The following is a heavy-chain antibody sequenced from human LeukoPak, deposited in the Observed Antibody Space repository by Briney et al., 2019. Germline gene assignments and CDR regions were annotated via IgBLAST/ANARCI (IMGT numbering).Heavy chain of an antibody. CDR1: GGSISSYY. J-gene: IGHJ6*03. D-gene: IGHD1-20*01. Sequence: PSETLSLTCTVSGGSISSYYWSWIRQPPGKGLEWIGYIYYSGSTDYNPSLKSRVTISVDTSKNQFSLKLSSVTAADTAVYYCARVVVTGTLSPYYYYYYIDVWGKGTTVTVSS. CDR3: ARVVVTGTLSPYYYYYYIDV. CDR2: IYYSGST. V-gene: IGHV4-59*01.